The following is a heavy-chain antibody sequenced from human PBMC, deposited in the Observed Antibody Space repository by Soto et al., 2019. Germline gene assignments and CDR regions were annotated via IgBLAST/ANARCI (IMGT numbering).Heavy chain of an antibody. D-gene: IGHD6-25*01. Sequence: GGSLRLSCAVSGFTFSNHAMIWVRQAPGKGLEWVSAISTAVGATYYADSVKGRFTISRDDSKNTLYLQMDSLRAEDTAVYYCAKDRTAAARNFDYWGQGTLVTVSS. V-gene: IGHV3-23*01. CDR3: AKDRTAAARNFDY. CDR1: GFTFSNHA. J-gene: IGHJ4*02. CDR2: ISTAVGAT.